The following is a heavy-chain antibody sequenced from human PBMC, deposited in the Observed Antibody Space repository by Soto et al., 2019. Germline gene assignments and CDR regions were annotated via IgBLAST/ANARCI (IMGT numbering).Heavy chain of an antibody. V-gene: IGHV3-66*01. D-gene: IGHD6-19*01. CDR2: IYSGGST. J-gene: IGHJ1*01. CDR3: ALPPTDTQWAEYFQP. Sequence: EVQLVESGGGLVQPGGSLRLSCSASGFTVSTNYMTWVRQAPGKGLEWVSTIYSGGSTYYADSVKGRFTISRDNSENTLSIQMNSLRDEDTAVYYCALPPTDTQWAEYFQPWGKGPLVTVSS. CDR1: GFTVSTNY.